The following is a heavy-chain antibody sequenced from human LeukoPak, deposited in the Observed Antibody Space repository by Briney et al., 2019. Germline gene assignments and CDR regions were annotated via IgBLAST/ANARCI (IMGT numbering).Heavy chain of an antibody. V-gene: IGHV4-59*01. CDR3: ARGGGIGYCSSTSCSWFDP. CDR1: GGSISSYY. J-gene: IGHJ5*02. D-gene: IGHD2-2*01. CDR2: IYYSGST. Sequence: SETLSLTCTVPGGSISSYYWSWIRQPPGKGLEWIGYIYYSGSTNYNPSLKSRVTISVDTSKNQFSLKLSSVTAADTAVYYCARGGGIGYCSSTSCSWFDPWGQGTLVTVSS.